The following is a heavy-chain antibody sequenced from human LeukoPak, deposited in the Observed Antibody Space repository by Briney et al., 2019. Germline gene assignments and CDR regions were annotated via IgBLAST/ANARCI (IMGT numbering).Heavy chain of an antibody. Sequence: GASVELSCKASGYAFTGQYIHWVRQAPGQGLGWMGWINPSSGGTNIAQKFQGRLTMTRDTSISTAYMELSSLTSDDTAVYSCARQSGTTAKEVNWFDPWGQGTLVTVSS. J-gene: IGHJ5*02. V-gene: IGHV1-2*02. CDR3: ARQSGTTAKEVNWFDP. CDR1: GYAFTGQY. D-gene: IGHD1-26*01. CDR2: INPSSGGT.